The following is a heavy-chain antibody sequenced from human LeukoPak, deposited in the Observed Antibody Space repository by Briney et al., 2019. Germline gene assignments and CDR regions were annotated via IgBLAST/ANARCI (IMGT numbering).Heavy chain of an antibody. J-gene: IGHJ6*02. CDR3: ARVPNPRVASFGMDV. CDR1: GGSISSYY. V-gene: IGHV4-59*01. CDR2: IYYSGST. D-gene: IGHD2-15*01. Sequence: SETLSLTCTVSGGSISSYYWSWIRQPPGKGLEWIGYIYYSGSTNYNPSLKSRVTISVDTSKNQFSLKLSSVTAADTAVYYCARVPNPRVASFGMDVWGQGTMVTVSS.